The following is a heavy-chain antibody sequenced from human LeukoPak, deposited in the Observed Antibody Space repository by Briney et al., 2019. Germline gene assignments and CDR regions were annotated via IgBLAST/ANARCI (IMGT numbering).Heavy chain of an antibody. V-gene: IGHV4-34*01. CDR1: GGSFSGYY. J-gene: IGHJ4*02. CDR3: ARANSYDSSGHYYEFGY. CDR2: INHSGST. Sequence: SETLSLTCAVYGGSFSGYYWSWIRQPPGKGLEWIGEINHSGSTNYNPSLKSRVTISVDTSKNQFSLKLSSVTAADTAVYYCARANSYDSSGHYYEFGYWGQGTLVTVSS. D-gene: IGHD3-22*01.